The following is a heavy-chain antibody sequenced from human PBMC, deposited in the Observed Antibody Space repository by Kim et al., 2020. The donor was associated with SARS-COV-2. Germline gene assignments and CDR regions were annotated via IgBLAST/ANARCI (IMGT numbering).Heavy chain of an antibody. D-gene: IGHD3-9*01. V-gene: IGHV3-66*04. Sequence: RFTISRDNSKNTLYLQMNSLSAEDTALYYCARRKVVYYDILAGYLDAFDIWGQGTMVTVSS. J-gene: IGHJ3*02. CDR3: ARRKVVYYDILAGYLDAFDI.